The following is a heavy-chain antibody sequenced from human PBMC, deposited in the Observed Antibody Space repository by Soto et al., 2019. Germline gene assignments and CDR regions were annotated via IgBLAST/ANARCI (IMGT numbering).Heavy chain of an antibody. V-gene: IGHV3-48*01. CDR1: GFTFSTHY. J-gene: IGHJ4*02. CDR3: LNGDYY. Sequence: DLVESGGGLVQPGGSLRLSCAASGFTFSTHYMNWVRQTPGKGLEWVSSINRDSTVIKYADSVMGRFTISRDNARNSLSLQMNSLRAEDTAVYYCLNGDYYVGPGTVVTVSS. CDR2: INRDSTVI. D-gene: IGHD3-16*01.